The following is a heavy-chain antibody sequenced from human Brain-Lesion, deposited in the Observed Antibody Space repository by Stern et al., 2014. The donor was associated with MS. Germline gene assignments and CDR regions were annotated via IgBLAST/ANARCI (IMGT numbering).Heavy chain of an antibody. D-gene: IGHD5-18*01. V-gene: IGHV1-69*06. CDR1: GGTFGTYP. CDR2: IIPIFGSP. J-gene: IGHJ5*02. CDR3: AKDGPALVTNWFDP. Sequence: VQLEESGPEVKKPGSSVQVSCKASGGTFGTYPITWLRPAPGQGLEWMGRIIPIFGSPNYAQKFQGRVTITADRSTTTVYMKLSSLKSDDAAVYYCAKDGPALVTNWFDPWGRGTLVTVSS.